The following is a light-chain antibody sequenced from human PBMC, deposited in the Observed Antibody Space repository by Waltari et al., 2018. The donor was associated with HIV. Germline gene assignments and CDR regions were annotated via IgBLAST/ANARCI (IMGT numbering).Light chain of an antibody. Sequence: QSVLTQPPSASGTPGQRVTISCSGSSSNIGSNTVNWYQQLPGTAPKLLIYSNKQGPAGIPVRFSVSQAGTSASLAIGGLQSEDEADYYWAAWDDSLRGVFGGGTKLTVL. CDR2: SNK. CDR1: SSNIGSNT. J-gene: IGLJ2*01. V-gene: IGLV1-44*01. CDR3: AAWDDSLRGV.